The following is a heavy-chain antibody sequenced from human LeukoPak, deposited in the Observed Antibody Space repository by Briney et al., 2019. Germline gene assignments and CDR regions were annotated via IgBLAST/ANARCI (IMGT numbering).Heavy chain of an antibody. CDR2: IYYSGST. V-gene: IGHV4-39*07. J-gene: IGHJ4*02. CDR3: ARDGLYCSGGSCFDY. D-gene: IGHD2-15*01. CDR1: GGSISSSSYY. Sequence: SESLSLTCTVSGGSISSSSYYWGWIRQPPGKGLEWIGSIYYSGSTYYNPSLKSRVTISVDTSKNQFSLKLSSVTAADTAVYYCARDGLYCSGGSCFDYWGQGTLVTVSS.